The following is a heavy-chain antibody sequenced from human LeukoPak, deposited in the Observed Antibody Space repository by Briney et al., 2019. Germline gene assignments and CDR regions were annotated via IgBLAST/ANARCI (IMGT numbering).Heavy chain of an antibody. J-gene: IGHJ6*03. D-gene: IGHD3-22*01. Sequence: ASVKVPCKASGYTFTGYYMHWVRQAPGQGLEWMGWINPNSGGTNYAQKFQGRVTMTRDTSISTAYMELSRLRSDDTAVYYCARENYDSSGYYTKENYYMDVWGKGTTVTVSS. CDR2: INPNSGGT. CDR3: ARENYDSSGYYTKENYYMDV. V-gene: IGHV1-2*02. CDR1: GYTFTGYY.